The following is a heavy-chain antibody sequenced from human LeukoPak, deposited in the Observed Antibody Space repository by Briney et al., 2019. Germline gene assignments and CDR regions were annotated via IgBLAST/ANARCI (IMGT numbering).Heavy chain of an antibody. J-gene: IGHJ4*02. CDR2: IYSDGST. CDR3: ARGVPSDY. V-gene: IGHV3-66*01. D-gene: IGHD4/OR15-4a*01. CDR1: GLTVSSNY. Sequence: PGGSLRLSCAASGLTVSSNYMTWLRQAPGKGLEWVSVIYSDGSTYYADSVKGRFTISRDNAKNSLYLQMNSLRAEDTAVYYCARGVPSDYWGQGTLVTVSS.